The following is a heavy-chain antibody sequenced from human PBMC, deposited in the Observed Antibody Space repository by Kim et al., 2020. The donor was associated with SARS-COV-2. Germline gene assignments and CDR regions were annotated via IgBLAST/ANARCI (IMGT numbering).Heavy chain of an antibody. D-gene: IGHD1-26*01. J-gene: IGHJ3*01. CDR2: LGGSGDST. CDR3: AKDFVGNKPDAFDV. CDR1: GFTFSSYA. Sequence: GGSLRLSCAASGFTFSSYAMDWVRQAPGRGLEWVSGLGGSGDSTFYADCVKGRFTISRDNSKNTLYLQMNSLTAEDTAIYYCAKDFVGNKPDAFDVWGQG. V-gene: IGHV3-23*01.